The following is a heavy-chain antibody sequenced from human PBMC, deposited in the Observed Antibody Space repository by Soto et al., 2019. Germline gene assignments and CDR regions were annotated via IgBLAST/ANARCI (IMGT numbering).Heavy chain of an antibody. CDR1: GFTFSSDS. CDR3: PRGQITYYYYSSGYYPDY. D-gene: IGHD3-22*01. CDR2: ISSSSSTI. V-gene: IGHV3-48*01. J-gene: IGHJ4*02. Sequence: GGYLRLSCAASGFTFSSDSMNWVRQAPGKGLGWVSYISSSSSTIYYADSVKGRFTISRDNAQNSLYLQMNSLRAEDTAVYYCPRGQITYYYYSSGYYPDYWGQGTLVTVSS.